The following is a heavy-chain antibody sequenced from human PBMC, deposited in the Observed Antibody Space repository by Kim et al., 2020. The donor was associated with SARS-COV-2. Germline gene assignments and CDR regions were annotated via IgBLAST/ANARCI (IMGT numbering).Heavy chain of an antibody. CDR2: IYYSGST. CDR1: GGSISSSSYY. D-gene: IGHD6-13*01. J-gene: IGHJ4*02. V-gene: IGHV4-39*01. Sequence: SETLSLTCTVSGGSISSSSYYWGWIRQPPGKGLEWIGSIYYSGSTYYNPSLKSRVTISVDTSKNQFSLKLSSVTAADTAVYYCASGIAAAANNWGQGTLVTVSS. CDR3: ASGIAAAANN.